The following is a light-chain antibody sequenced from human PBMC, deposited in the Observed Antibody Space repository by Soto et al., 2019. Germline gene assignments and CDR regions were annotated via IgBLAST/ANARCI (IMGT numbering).Light chain of an antibody. CDR1: QDITNY. J-gene: IGKJ5*01. CDR3: QQFDSLPIT. Sequence: DIQMTQSPSSLSASVGDRVTITCQASQDITNYLNWYQQKPGKAPRLLVYYGSNLDTGVPSRFSGSGSGTHFSFTISSLHPEDIATYYCQQFDSLPITFGQGTRLEI. CDR2: YGS. V-gene: IGKV1-33*01.